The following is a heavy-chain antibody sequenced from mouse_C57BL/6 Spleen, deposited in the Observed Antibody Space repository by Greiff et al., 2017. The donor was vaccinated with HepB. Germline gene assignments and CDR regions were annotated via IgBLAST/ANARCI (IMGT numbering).Heavy chain of an antibody. V-gene: IGHV5-6*01. CDR1: GFTFSGYG. CDR3: ASDYGSSYGVY. D-gene: IGHD1-1*01. CDR2: ISSGGSYT. Sequence: EVKVVESGGDLVKPGGSLKLSCAASGFTFSGYGMSWVRQTPDKRLEWVATISSGGSYTYYPDSVKGRFTISRDNAKNTLYLQMSSLKSEDTAMYYCASDYGSSYGVYWGQGTTLTVSS. J-gene: IGHJ2*01.